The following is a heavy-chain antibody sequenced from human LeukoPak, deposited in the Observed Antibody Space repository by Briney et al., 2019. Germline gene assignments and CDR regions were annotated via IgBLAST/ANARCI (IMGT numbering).Heavy chain of an antibody. Sequence: ASVKVSFKVSGYTLTELSMHWVRQAPGKGLEWMGGFDPEDGETIYAQKFQGRVTMTEDTSTDTAYMELSSLRSEDTAVYYCARGLGELSLFSMGLPDYWGQGTLVTVSS. CDR3: ARGLGELSLFSMGLPDY. V-gene: IGHV1-24*01. J-gene: IGHJ4*02. D-gene: IGHD3-16*02. CDR2: FDPEDGET. CDR1: GYTLTELS.